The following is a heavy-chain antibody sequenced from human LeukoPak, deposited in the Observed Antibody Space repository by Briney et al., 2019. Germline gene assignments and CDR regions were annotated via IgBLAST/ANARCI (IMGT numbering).Heavy chain of an antibody. CDR2: IKQDGSEK. Sequence: GGSLRLSCAASGFTFSSYWMTWVRQAPGKGLEWVANIKQDGSEKYYVDSLMGRFTISRDNAKNSLFLQMNSLRAEDTAVYYCARGYINPGIFDYWGQGTLVTVSS. V-gene: IGHV3-7*01. D-gene: IGHD3-10*01. CDR1: GFTFSSYW. J-gene: IGHJ4*02. CDR3: ARGYINPGIFDY.